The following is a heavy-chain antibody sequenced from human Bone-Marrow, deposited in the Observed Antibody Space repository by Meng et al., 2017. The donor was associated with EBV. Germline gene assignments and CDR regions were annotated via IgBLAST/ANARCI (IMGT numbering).Heavy chain of an antibody. CDR2: IYYSGST. CDR1: GGSISSSSYY. V-gene: IGHV4-39*01. D-gene: IGHD5-18*01. J-gene: IGHJ4*02. CDR3: ARHGAMVTVNYFDY. Sequence: QLQLQESGPGLVKPSETLSLTCTVSGGSISSSSYYWGWIRQPPGKGLEWIGSIYYSGSTYYNPSLKSRVTISVDTSKNQFSLKLSSVTAADTAVYYCARHGAMVTVNYFDYWGQGTMVTVSA.